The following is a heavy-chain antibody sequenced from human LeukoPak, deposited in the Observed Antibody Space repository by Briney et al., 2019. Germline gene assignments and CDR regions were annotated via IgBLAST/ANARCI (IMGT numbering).Heavy chain of an antibody. J-gene: IGHJ4*02. CDR2: IWYDGSNK. V-gene: IGHV3-33*08. CDR3: ARDLGSEGSDY. Sequence: PGGSLRLSCAASGFTFSSYSMNWVRQAPGKGLEWVAVIWYDGSNKYYADSVKGRFTISRDNSKNTLYLQMNSLRAEDTAVYYCARDLGSEGSDYWGQGTLVTVSS. D-gene: IGHD2-15*01. CDR1: GFTFSSYS.